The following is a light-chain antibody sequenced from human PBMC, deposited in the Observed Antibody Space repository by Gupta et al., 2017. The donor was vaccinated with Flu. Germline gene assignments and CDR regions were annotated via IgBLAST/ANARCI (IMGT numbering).Light chain of an antibody. Sequence: DIVMTQSSLSLPVTPGEPASISCRSSQSLLHSNGYNYLDWYLQKPGQSPQLLIYLGSNRASGVPDRFSGSGSGTDFTLKISRVEAEDVGVYYCMQALQTPPAFGHGTKVDIK. V-gene: IGKV2-28*01. CDR3: MQALQTPPA. J-gene: IGKJ3*01. CDR2: LGS. CDR1: QSLLHSNGYNY.